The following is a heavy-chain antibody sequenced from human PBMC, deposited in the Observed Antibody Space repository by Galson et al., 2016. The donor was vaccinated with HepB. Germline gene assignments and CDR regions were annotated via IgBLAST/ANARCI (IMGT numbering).Heavy chain of an antibody. V-gene: IGHV1-46*01. J-gene: IGHJ1*01. CDR2: INPNGGST. Sequence: SVKVSCKASGYTFTRYYMHWVRQAPGQGLEWMGIINPNGGSTSYSQKFQGRVTMTRDTSTSTVYMELRSLRSEDTAVYYCARASSRDSSSWYGAEYFQHWGQGTLVTVSS. D-gene: IGHD6-13*01. CDR1: GYTFTRYY. CDR3: ARASSRDSSSWYGAEYFQH.